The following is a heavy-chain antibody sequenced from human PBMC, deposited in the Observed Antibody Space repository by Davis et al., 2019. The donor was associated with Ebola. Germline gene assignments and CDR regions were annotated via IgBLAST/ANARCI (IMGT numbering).Heavy chain of an antibody. J-gene: IGHJ4*02. V-gene: IGHV4-61*01. Sequence: ESLKISCTVSGDSVSSDTYYWSWVRQPPGKGLEWIGYIYYTGRANYSPSLKSRAMISVDTSRDQFSLRLTSVTAADTAVYYCARMSDWNPDYWGQGALVTVSS. D-gene: IGHD1-1*01. CDR3: ARMSDWNPDY. CDR1: GDSVSSDTYY. CDR2: IYYTGRA.